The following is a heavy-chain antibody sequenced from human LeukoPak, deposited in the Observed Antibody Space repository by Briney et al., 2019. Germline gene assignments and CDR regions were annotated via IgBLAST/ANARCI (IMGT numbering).Heavy chain of an antibody. V-gene: IGHV4-59*01. J-gene: IGHJ4*02. D-gene: IGHD3-3*02. CDR1: GGSISTYY. CDR3: ARGTLAYYFGY. CDR2: IYYSGST. Sequence: SETLSLTCTVSGGSISTYYWSWIRQSPGKGLEWIGYIYYSGSTNYNPSLKSRVTISVDTSRNQFSLKLSSVTAADTAVYYCARGTLAYYFGYWGQGTLVTVSS.